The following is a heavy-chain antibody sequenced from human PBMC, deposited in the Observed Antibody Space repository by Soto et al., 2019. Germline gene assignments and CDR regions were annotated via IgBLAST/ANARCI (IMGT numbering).Heavy chain of an antibody. CDR1: GFTFSSYA. V-gene: IGHV3-30-3*01. J-gene: IGHJ3*02. CDR2: ISFDGSNK. Sequence: QVQLVESGGGVVQFGRSLRLSCAVSGFTFSSYAMNWVRQAPGKGLEGVALISFDGSNKYYADSVKGRFTISRDNSKNTLYMQMNSLRPEDTAVYYCERDLHADDAYIWGGYPIGGQGTMVTVSS. D-gene: IGHD3-16*02. CDR3: ERDLHADDAYIWGGYPI.